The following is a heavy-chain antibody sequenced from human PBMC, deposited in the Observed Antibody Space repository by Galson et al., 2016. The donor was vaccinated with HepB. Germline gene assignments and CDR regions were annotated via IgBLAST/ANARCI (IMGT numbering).Heavy chain of an antibody. V-gene: IGHV3-33*01. CDR1: GFTFSTYG. CDR3: ARPIERVSFYMDV. J-gene: IGHJ6*03. D-gene: IGHD1-26*01. Sequence: SLRLSCAASGFTFSTYGMHWVRQAPGKGLEWVAVIWYDGSDEYYADSVKGRFTVSRDNSKNTLYLQMNNLRAEDTAVYYCARPIERVSFYMDVWGKGTPVTVSS. CDR2: IWYDGSDE.